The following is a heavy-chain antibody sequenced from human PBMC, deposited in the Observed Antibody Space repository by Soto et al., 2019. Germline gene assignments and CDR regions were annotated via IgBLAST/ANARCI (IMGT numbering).Heavy chain of an antibody. D-gene: IGHD3-3*01. CDR2: ISNDGNSE. J-gene: IGHJ4*02. CDR1: GFTFSVFG. V-gene: IGHV3-30*18. Sequence: QVQLVESGGGVVQPGRSLRLSCAASGFTFSVFGMHWVRQPPGKGLEWVAVISNDGNSEHYADSVKGRFTISRDNSKNTFYLQMNSLRVDDTAVYYCAKTITTIGVSSTGRGALLDNWGQGILVSVSS. CDR3: AKTITTIGVSSTGRGALLDN.